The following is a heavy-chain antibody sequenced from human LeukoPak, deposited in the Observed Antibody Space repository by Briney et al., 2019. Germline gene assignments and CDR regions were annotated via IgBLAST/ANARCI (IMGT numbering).Heavy chain of an antibody. CDR3: AKDRGEVPTAIAY. Sequence: GGSLRLSCAASGFNFKGYSMNWLRQAPGKGLEWLAFVGTSSTFIYYADSVKGRFTISRDDATQSLSLQMNSLRAEDAAVYYCAKDRGEVPTAIAYWGQGTLVTVSS. D-gene: IGHD2-2*02. CDR2: VGTSSTFI. CDR1: GFNFKGYS. V-gene: IGHV3-21*04. J-gene: IGHJ4*02.